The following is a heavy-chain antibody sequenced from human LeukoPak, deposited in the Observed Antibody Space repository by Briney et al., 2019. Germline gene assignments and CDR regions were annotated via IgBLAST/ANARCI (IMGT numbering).Heavy chain of an antibody. J-gene: IGHJ3*02. Sequence: SETLSLTCTVSGASISSYYWSWIQQPPGKGLEWIGYIYYSGSTNYNPSLKSRVTISVDTSKNQFSLKLSSVTAADTAVYYCARLGTTDDAFDIWGQGTMVTVSS. V-gene: IGHV4-59*01. CDR1: GASISSYY. CDR2: IYYSGST. CDR3: ARLGTTDDAFDI. D-gene: IGHD4-17*01.